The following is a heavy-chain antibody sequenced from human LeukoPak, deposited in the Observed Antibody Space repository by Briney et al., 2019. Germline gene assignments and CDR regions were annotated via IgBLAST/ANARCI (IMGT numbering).Heavy chain of an antibody. V-gene: IGHV4-34*01. CDR1: GGSFSGYY. Sequence: SETLSLTCAVYGGSFSGYYWSWIRQPPGKGLEWIGEINHSGSTNYNPSLKSRVTISVDTSKNQFSLKLSSVTAADTAVYYCARGVNWNYFPRYFDYWGQGTLVTVSS. J-gene: IGHJ4*02. CDR3: ARGVNWNYFPRYFDY. CDR2: INHSGST. D-gene: IGHD1-7*01.